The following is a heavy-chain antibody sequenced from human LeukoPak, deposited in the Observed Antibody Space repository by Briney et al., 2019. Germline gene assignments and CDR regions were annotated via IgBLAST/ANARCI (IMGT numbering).Heavy chain of an antibody. CDR1: GGSISGHY. J-gene: IGHJ6*02. CDR2: IHYSGKA. Sequence: SETLSLTCTVSGGSISGHYWTWTRQPPGEGLQWIGQIHYSGKADYNPSLRSRITISVDTSKNQMFLKLSSVTAADTAVYYCARFGLYYDMDLWGQGTTVTVSS. V-gene: IGHV4-59*11. D-gene: IGHD3/OR15-3a*01. CDR3: ARFGLYYDMDL.